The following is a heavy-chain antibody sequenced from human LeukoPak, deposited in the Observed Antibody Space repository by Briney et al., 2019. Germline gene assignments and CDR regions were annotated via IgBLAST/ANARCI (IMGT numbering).Heavy chain of an antibody. CDR2: VNPNSGGT. J-gene: IGHJ1*01. Sequence: ASVKVSCKASGYTFTGFCIHWVRQAPGQGLEWMGGVNPNSGGTKYTQNFQGRVTITRDTSISTGYMEVSRLRSDDTAVYYCARDLDNYSGSGSYYNGDPLFQHWGQGTLVTVSS. CDR3: ARDLDNYSGSGSYYNGDPLFQH. CDR1: GYTFTGFC. V-gene: IGHV1-2*02. D-gene: IGHD3-10*01.